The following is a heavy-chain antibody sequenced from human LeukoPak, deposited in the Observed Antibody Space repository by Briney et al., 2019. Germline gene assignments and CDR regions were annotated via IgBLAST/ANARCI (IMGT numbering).Heavy chain of an antibody. CDR1: GYTFTGYY. V-gene: IGHV1-2*02. CDR3: ALSVGATMGFDY. Sequence: ASVKVSCKASGYTFTGYYIHWVRQAPGQGLEWMGWIIPHSGGTNYAQKFQGRVTMTRDTSISTAYMELSRLRSDDTAVYYCALSVGATMGFDYWGQGALVTVSS. D-gene: IGHD1-26*01. J-gene: IGHJ4*02. CDR2: IIPHSGGT.